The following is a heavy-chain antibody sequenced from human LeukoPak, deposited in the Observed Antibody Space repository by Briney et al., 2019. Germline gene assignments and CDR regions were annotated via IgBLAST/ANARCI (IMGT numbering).Heavy chain of an antibody. Sequence: ASVKVACKVSGYTLIEVSKHWVRQAPGKGLEWMGGYDPEDGETIYAQNFQGRVTMTEDTSTDTAYLQLNNLRSEDTAVYYCVTYGVYGGIPDYWGQGTLVTVSS. CDR1: GYTLIEVS. CDR2: YDPEDGET. J-gene: IGHJ4*02. V-gene: IGHV1-24*01. CDR3: VTYGVYGGIPDY. D-gene: IGHD4-23*01.